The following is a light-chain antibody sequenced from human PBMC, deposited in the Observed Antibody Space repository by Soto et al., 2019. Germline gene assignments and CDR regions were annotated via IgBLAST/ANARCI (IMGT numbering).Light chain of an antibody. V-gene: IGKV3-20*01. J-gene: IGKJ4*01. CDR2: DAS. CDR3: HQYAVSPLT. Sequence: EIVLTQSPGTLSLSPGESATPSCRASQSVGRNYLAWFQHKPDQAPRLLIYDASNRATGVPDRFSGSGSGTDFTLSVTRLEPEDFAVYYCHQYAVSPLTFGGGTTVEIK. CDR1: QSVGRNY.